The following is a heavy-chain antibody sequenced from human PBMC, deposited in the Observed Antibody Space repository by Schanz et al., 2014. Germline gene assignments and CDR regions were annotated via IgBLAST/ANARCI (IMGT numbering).Heavy chain of an antibody. CDR3: ARAFGGYDPAGALDY. CDR2: INPNTGGT. V-gene: IGHV1-2*04. Sequence: QVQLVQSGSEVKKPGSSVKVSCKASRSTFSSYTISWARPARGQGLEWVGWINPNTGGTNFAQKFQGWVTVTRGTSISTVYMELSSLRSEDTAVYYCARAFGGYDPAGALDYWGQGTLXTVSS. J-gene: IGHJ4*02. CDR1: RSTFSSYT. D-gene: IGHD5-12*01.